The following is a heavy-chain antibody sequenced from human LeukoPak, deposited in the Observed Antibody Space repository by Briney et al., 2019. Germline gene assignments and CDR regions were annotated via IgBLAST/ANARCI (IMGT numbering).Heavy chain of an antibody. J-gene: IGHJ3*02. Sequence: SETLSLTCTVSGGSISSYYWSWIRQPPGKGLEWIGYIYYSGSTNYNPSLKSRVTISVDTSKNQFSLKLSSVTAADTAVYYCARDIVVVPAAPGLCAFDIWGQGTMVTVSS. CDR3: ARDIVVVPAAPGLCAFDI. D-gene: IGHD2-2*01. CDR1: GGSISSYY. CDR2: IYYSGST. V-gene: IGHV4-59*01.